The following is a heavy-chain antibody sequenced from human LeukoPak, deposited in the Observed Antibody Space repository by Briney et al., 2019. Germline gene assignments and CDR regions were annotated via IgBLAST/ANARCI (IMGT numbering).Heavy chain of an antibody. J-gene: IGHJ4*02. CDR3: ARASTTGEMATIAEVVDY. D-gene: IGHD5-12*01. Sequence: ASETLSLTCAVYGGSFSGYYWSWIRQPPGKGLEWIGEINHSGSTNYNPSLKSRVTISVDTSKNQFSLKLSSVTAADTAVYYCARASTTGEMATIAEVVDYWGQGTLVTVSS. CDR1: GGSFSGYY. CDR2: INHSGST. V-gene: IGHV4-34*01.